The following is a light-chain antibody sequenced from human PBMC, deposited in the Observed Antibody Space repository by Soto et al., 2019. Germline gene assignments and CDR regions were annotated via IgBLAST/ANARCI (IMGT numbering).Light chain of an antibody. Sequence: DIQMTQSPSTLSASVVDRFTITCRASESISTWLAWYQQKPGKAPKLLIYKASSLESGVPSRFSGSGSGTEFTLTISSLQPDDFATYYCQQYASYWTFGQGTKVDIK. CDR3: QQYASYWT. J-gene: IGKJ1*01. CDR2: KAS. CDR1: ESISTW. V-gene: IGKV1-5*03.